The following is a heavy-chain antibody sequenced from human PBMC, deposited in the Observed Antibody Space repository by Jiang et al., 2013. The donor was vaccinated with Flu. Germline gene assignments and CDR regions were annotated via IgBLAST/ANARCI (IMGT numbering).Heavy chain of an antibody. CDR1: GLSLSSSGVA. D-gene: IGHD3-10*01. CDR3: ARMSITTNYFDY. J-gene: IGHJ4*02. Sequence: KPTQTLTLTCTFSGLSLSSSGVAVGWIRQPPGKALEWLALIYWDEDRRYRPSLKSRLTITRDTSKNQVVLTMTNMDPVDTATYYCARMSITTNYFDYWGQGTLVTVSS. V-gene: IGHV2-5*02. CDR2: IYWDEDR.